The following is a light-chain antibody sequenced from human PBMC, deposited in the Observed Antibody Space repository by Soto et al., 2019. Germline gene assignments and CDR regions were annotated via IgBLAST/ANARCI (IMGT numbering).Light chain of an antibody. Sequence: DIQMTHSPSALSASVGDRVTITCRASQSISSWLAWYQQKPGKAPKLLIYDASSLQSGVPSRFSGSGSGTDFTLTISSLQPEDFATYYCQQSYSNPNTFGQGTRLEIK. CDR2: DAS. CDR1: QSISSW. CDR3: QQSYSNPNT. J-gene: IGKJ5*01. V-gene: IGKV1-39*01.